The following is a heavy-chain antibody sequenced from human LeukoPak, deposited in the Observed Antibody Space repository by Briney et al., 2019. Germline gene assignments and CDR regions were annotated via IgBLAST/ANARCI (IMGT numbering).Heavy chain of an antibody. Sequence: SETLSLTCTVSGXSISSYYWSWIRQPPGKGLEWIGYIYYSGSTNYNPSLKSRVTISVDTSKNQFSLKLSSVTAADTAVYYCARRRDRDYYGMDVWGQGITVTVSS. V-gene: IGHV4-59*08. CDR2: IYYSGST. D-gene: IGHD1-14*01. J-gene: IGHJ6*02. CDR3: ARRRDRDYYGMDV. CDR1: GXSISSYY.